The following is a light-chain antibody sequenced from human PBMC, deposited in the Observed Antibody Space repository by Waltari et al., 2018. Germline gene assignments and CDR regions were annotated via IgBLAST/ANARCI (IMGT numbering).Light chain of an antibody. CDR2: GAS. CDR1: QTFSSSY. Sequence: EIVLPQSPGTLSLSPGERATLSSRASQTFSSSYLAWYQQQPGQAPRLVIYGASTRAAGCPVRFSGSESGTDFTLTISRLEPEDFAVDYCQHYGTSPPLTFGGGTKVEIK. J-gene: IGKJ4*01. CDR3: QHYGTSPPLT. V-gene: IGKV3-20*01.